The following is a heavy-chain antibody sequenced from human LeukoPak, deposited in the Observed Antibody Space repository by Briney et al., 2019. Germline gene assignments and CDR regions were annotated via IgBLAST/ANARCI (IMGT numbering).Heavy chain of an antibody. Sequence: PSETLSLTCTVSGGSISSSTYYWGWVRQPPGKGLEWIGSIYYSGSTYYNPSLKSRVTISVDTPKNQFSLELSSVTATDTAVYYCARTPDSGELLGGDAFDIWGQGTMVTVSS. D-gene: IGHD3-10*01. V-gene: IGHV4-39*01. CDR3: ARTPDSGELLGGDAFDI. J-gene: IGHJ3*02. CDR1: GGSISSSTYY. CDR2: IYYSGST.